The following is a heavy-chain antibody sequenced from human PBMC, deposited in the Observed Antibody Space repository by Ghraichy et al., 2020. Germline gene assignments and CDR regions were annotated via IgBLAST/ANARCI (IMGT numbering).Heavy chain of an antibody. CDR2: ISGSGDRT. CDR1: GFTFSGYA. V-gene: IGHV3-23*01. Sequence: ETLSLTCAASGFTFSGYAISWVRQAPGKGLEWVSAISGSGDRTYYADSVKGRFTISRDNSKNMSYLQLNSLRVEDTAVYYCAKDRGVMVFTFDHWGHGTLVTVSS. CDR3: AKDRGVMVFTFDH. J-gene: IGHJ4*01. D-gene: IGHD3-16*01.